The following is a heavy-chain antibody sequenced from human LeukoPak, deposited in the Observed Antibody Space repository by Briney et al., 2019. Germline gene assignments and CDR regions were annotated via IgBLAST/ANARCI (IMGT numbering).Heavy chain of an antibody. D-gene: IGHD3-10*01. CDR2: ITSSSYI. J-gene: IGHJ6*02. CDR1: GFAFSTYS. Sequence: GGSLRLSCAASGFAFSTYSMNWVRQAPGKGLEWVSSITSSSYISSADSVKGRFTISRDNAKNSLYLQMNSLRAEDTAVYYCAIPPLSGTGSSRPLAGIDVWGQGTTVTVSS. V-gene: IGHV3-21*01. CDR3: AIPPLSGTGSSRPLAGIDV.